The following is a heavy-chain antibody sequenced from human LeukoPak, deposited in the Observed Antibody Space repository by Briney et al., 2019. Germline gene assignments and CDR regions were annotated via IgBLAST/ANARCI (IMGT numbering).Heavy chain of an antibody. V-gene: IGHV3-21*01. CDR1: GFNFGVYN. CDR2: IGSRSSYM. Sequence: GGSLRLSCAATGFNFGVYNMNWVRQAPGKGLEWVSSIGSRSSYMDYTDSVRGRFTVSRDNAQDTLYLQMTGLRVEDTAVYYCARESNFADSFDIWGQGTMVTVSS. D-gene: IGHD2/OR15-2a*01. CDR3: ARESNFADSFDI. J-gene: IGHJ3*02.